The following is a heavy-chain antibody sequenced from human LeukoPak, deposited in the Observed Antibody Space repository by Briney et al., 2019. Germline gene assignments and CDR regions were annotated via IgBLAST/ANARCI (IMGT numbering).Heavy chain of an antibody. CDR2: INPNSGGT. Sequence: ASVKVSCKASGYTFTGYYMHWVRQAPGQGLEWMGRINPNSGGTNYAQKFQGRVTMTRDTSISTAYMELSRLRSDDTAVYYCARERLWFGENDAFDIWGQGTMVTVSS. CDR1: GYTFTGYY. J-gene: IGHJ3*02. D-gene: IGHD3-10*01. CDR3: ARERLWFGENDAFDI. V-gene: IGHV1-2*06.